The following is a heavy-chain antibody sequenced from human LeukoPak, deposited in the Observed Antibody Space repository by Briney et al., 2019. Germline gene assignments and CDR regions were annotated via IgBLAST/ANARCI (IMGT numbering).Heavy chain of an antibody. V-gene: IGHV4-59*08. Sequence: SETLSLTCTASGGSISSYYWSWIRQPPGKGLEWIGYIYYSGSTNYNPSLKSRVTISVDTSKNQFSLKLSSVTAADTAVYYCARTPLSPTYYDFWSGSWFDYWGQGTLVTVSS. J-gene: IGHJ4*02. CDR1: GGSISSYY. D-gene: IGHD3-3*01. CDR2: IYYSGST. CDR3: ARTPLSPTYYDFWSGSWFDY.